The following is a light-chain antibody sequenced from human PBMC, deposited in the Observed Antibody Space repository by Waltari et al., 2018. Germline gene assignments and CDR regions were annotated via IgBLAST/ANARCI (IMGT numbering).Light chain of an antibody. CDR1: SSDLSTYHY. Sequence: QSALTQPRSVSGSPGQSVPISCTGTSSDLSTYHYVPLYQQHPGKAPNLLIHDVTRRPSGVPDRFSGSRSGNTASLTISGLQAEDEADYYCCSYTGGYTWVFGGGTKLTVL. V-gene: IGLV2-11*01. CDR3: CSYTGGYTWV. CDR2: DVT. J-gene: IGLJ3*02.